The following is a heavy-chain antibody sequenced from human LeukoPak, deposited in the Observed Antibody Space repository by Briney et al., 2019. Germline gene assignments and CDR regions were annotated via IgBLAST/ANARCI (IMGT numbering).Heavy chain of an antibody. Sequence: PSETLSLTCTVSGGSISSSSYYWGWIRQPPGKGLEWIGEINHSGSTNYNPSLKSRVTISVDTSKNQFSLKLSSVTAADTAVYYCARSSGWYYFDYWGRGTLVTVSS. CDR1: GGSISSSSYY. CDR2: INHSGST. V-gene: IGHV4-39*07. CDR3: ARSSGWYYFDY. J-gene: IGHJ4*02. D-gene: IGHD6-19*01.